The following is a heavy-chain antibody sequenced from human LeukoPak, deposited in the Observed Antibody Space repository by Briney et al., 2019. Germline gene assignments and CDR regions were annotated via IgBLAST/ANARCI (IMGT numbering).Heavy chain of an antibody. D-gene: IGHD3-3*01. Sequence: SETLSLTCTVSGGSISSHYWSWIRQPPGKGLEWIGYIYYSGSTNYNPSLKSRVTISVDTSKNQFSLKLSSVTAADTAVYYCARDRSTYYDFWSGYYTPDYYYYMDVWGKGTTVTVSS. CDR1: GGSISSHY. J-gene: IGHJ6*03. CDR3: ARDRSTYYDFWSGYYTPDYYYYMDV. CDR2: IYYSGST. V-gene: IGHV4-59*11.